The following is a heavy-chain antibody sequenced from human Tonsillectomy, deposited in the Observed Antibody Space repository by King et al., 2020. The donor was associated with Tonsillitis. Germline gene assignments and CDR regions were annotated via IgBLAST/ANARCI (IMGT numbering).Heavy chain of an antibody. V-gene: IGHV3-7*01. CDR1: GFPFSNYW. Sequence: VQLVESGGGFVQPGGSLRLSCAASGFPFSNYWMTWVRQAPGKGLEWVANIKEDGRVTNTVDSVKGRFTISSDNAKNSVYLQMNSLRAEDTAVYFLARDPSPPADIRGDAYDAFDLWGHGTMVSVSS. CDR2: IKEDGRVT. J-gene: IGHJ3*01. D-gene: IGHD3-9*01. CDR3: ARDPSPPADIRGDAYDAFDL.